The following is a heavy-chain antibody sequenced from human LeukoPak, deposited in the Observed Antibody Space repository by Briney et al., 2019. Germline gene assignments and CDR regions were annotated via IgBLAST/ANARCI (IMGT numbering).Heavy chain of an antibody. V-gene: IGHV4-4*07. CDR3: AREGVLLWFGESTGEGFDP. Sequence: SETLSLTCTVSGGSISSYYWGWIRQPAGKGLEWIGRIYTSGSTNYNPSLKSRVTMSVDTSKNQFSLKLSSVTAADTAVYYCAREGVLLWFGESTGEGFDPWGQGTLVTVSS. CDR1: GGSISSYY. D-gene: IGHD3-10*01. J-gene: IGHJ5*02. CDR2: IYTSGST.